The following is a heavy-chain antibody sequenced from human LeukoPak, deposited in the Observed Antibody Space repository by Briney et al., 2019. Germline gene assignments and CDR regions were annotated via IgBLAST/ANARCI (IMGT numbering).Heavy chain of an antibody. CDR1: GGSISRYS. V-gene: IGHV4-59*08. D-gene: IGHD6-19*01. CDR2: VHYSGST. J-gene: IGHJ4*02. Sequence: SETLSLTCTVSGGSISRYSWNWIRQPPGKGLEWIGYVHYSGSTKYNPSLKSRVTISVDTSKNQFSLKLSSVIAADTAVYYCARWYSSGWAFDYWGQGTLVTVSS. CDR3: ARWYSSGWAFDY.